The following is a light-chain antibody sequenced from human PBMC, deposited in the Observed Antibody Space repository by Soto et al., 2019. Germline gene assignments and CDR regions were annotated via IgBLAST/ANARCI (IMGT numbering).Light chain of an antibody. CDR3: GSFTSSSTWV. Sequence: QSVLTQPPSVSGSPGQSVTISCTGTSSDVGSYNRVSWYQQPPGTAPKLLIFKVTNRPSGVPDRFSGSRSGNTASLTISGRQAEEEADYFCGSFTSSSTWVFCGGTKLTVL. J-gene: IGLJ3*02. V-gene: IGLV2-18*02. CDR1: SSDVGSYNR. CDR2: KVT.